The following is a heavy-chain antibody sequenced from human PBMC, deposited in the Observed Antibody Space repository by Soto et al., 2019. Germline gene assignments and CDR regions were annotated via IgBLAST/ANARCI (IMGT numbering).Heavy chain of an antibody. D-gene: IGHD2-21*01. V-gene: IGHV3-30*03. CDR2: ISHDGNKE. CDR1: GFTFSNYG. CDR3: ATVSPSISILCGFDH. J-gene: IGHJ4*02. Sequence: QQVESGGDGVQPGRSLRLSCAASGFTFSNYGKHWVRQAPGKGLEWVAVISHDGNKEYYADSVRGRFAISRDNSKKTVYLQMNSLRAEDTAMYYCATVSPSISILCGFDHWGQRTLVTVSS.